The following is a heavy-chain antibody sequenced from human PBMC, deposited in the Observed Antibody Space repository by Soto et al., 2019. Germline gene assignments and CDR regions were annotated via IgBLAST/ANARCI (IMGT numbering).Heavy chain of an antibody. J-gene: IGHJ4*02. CDR3: AKDSHWGIISPTHAY. D-gene: IGHD3-16*01. Sequence: VHLSESGGGLVQPGGSLRLSCAASGFTFSSSAMSWVRQAPGKGLEWVATFRESGGTTHYADSVKGRFTISRDASKNMLNLQMNSLRAEDTAIYYWAKDSHWGIISPTHAYWGQGTRVTVSS. V-gene: IGHV3-23*01. CDR2: FRESGGTT. CDR1: GFTFSSSA.